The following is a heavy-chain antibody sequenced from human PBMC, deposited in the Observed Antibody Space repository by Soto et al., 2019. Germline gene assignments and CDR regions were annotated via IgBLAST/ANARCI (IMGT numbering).Heavy chain of an antibody. J-gene: IGHJ6*02. V-gene: IGHV3-15*01. CDR2: IKSKTDGGTT. CDR1: GFTFSNAW. Sequence: GGSLRLSCAASGFTFSNAWMSWVRQAPGKGLEWVGRIKSKTDGGTTDYAAPVKGRFTISRDDSKNTLYLQMNSLKTEDTAVYYCTTDSGYSYDFYYYYGMDVWGQGTTVTVSS. D-gene: IGHD5-18*01. CDR3: TTDSGYSYDFYYYYGMDV.